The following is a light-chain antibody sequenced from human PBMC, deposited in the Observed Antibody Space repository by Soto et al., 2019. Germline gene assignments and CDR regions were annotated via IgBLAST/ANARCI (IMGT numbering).Light chain of an antibody. J-gene: IGKJ4*01. CDR1: ESVRNY. V-gene: IGKV3-11*01. CDR2: DAS. CDR3: HQRSSSWLT. Sequence: EIVLTQSPATLSLSPGERATLSCRASESVRNYLAWYQQKPGQAPRLLIYDASNKATGIPTRFSGSGSGTDFTLTISSLEPEDFAVYFCHQRSSSWLTFGGGTRVEIK.